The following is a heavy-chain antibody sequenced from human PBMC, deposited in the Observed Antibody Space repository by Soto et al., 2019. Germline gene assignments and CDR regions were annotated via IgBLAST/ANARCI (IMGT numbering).Heavy chain of an antibody. CDR1: GYTITSYG. CDR3: ARDWFGIDY. V-gene: IGHV1-18*01. CDR2: INPYNGNT. D-gene: IGHD3-16*01. J-gene: IGHJ4*02. Sequence: QVQLVQSGAEVKKPGASVKVSCKASGYTITSYGISWVRQAPGQGLEWMGWINPYNGNTNYAQKLQGRVTMTTDTSTNTAYMELRSLGSDDTAVYYCARDWFGIDYWGQGTLVTVSS.